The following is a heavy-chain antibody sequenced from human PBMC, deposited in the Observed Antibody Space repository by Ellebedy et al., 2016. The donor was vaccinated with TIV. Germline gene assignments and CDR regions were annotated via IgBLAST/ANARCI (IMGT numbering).Heavy chain of an antibody. V-gene: IGHV3-74*01. CDR2: INSDGTYT. CDR1: GFTFTDYW. J-gene: IGHJ3*01. CDR3: VRDARTHGFDV. Sequence: GESLKISCAASGFTFTDYWMHWVRQAPGTGLVWVSRINSDGTYTIHADSVKGRFSISRDNANNTLFLQMDSLRVEDQALYYFVRDARTHGFDVWGQGTAVTVSS.